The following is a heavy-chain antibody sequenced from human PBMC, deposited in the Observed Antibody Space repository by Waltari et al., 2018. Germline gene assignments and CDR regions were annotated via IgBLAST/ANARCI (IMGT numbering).Heavy chain of an antibody. CDR1: GGSFSGYY. CDR2: INHSGST. V-gene: IGHV4-34*01. CDR3: AYYGGYYDFWSGYYRKAEYFQH. Sequence: QVQLQQWGAGLLKPSETLSLTCAVYGGSFSGYYWSWIRQPPGKGLEWIGEINHSGSTNYNPSLKSRVTISVDTSKNQFSLKLSSVTAADTAVYYCAYYGGYYDFWSGYYRKAEYFQHWGQGTLVTVSS. D-gene: IGHD3-3*01. J-gene: IGHJ1*01.